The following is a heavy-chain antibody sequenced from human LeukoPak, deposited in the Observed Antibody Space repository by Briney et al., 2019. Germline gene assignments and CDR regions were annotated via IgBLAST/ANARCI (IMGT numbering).Heavy chain of an antibody. CDR2: ITSTSRQ. J-gene: IGHJ3*01. V-gene: IGHV3-21*03. Sequence: GGSLRLSCAASGFIFSSYSMNWVRQTPGKGLEWVSCITSTSRQYYADSVKGRFSISKDNAQNSVYLQVNSLRVDDTAVFYCARFRSPLTWASAFDVWGQGTLVTVSS. CDR1: GFIFSSYS. D-gene: IGHD3-16*02. CDR3: ARFRSPLTWASAFDV.